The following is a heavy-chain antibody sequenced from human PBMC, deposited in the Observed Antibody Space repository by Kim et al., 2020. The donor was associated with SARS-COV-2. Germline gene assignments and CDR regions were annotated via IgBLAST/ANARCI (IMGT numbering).Heavy chain of an antibody. J-gene: IGHJ4*02. CDR3: AKVDYYGSWSYYTHLQNFDY. Sequence: GGSLRLSCAASGFTFSSYAMSWVRQAPGKGLEWVSAISGSGGSTYYADSVKGRFTISRDNSKNTVYLQMNSLRAEDTAVYYCAKVDYYGSWSYYTHLQNFDYWGQGTLGTVSS. CDR1: GFTFSSYA. V-gene: IGHV3-23*01. CDR2: ISGSGGST. D-gene: IGHD3-10*01.